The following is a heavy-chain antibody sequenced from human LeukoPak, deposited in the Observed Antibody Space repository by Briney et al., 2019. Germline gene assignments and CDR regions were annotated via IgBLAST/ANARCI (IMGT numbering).Heavy chain of an antibody. D-gene: IGHD2-8*01. CDR1: GFTFSSYA. V-gene: IGHV3-23*01. CDR3: AKDMDIVLMVYATSFDY. CDR2: ISGSGGST. Sequence: GGSLRLSCAASGFTFSSYAMSWVRQAPGKGLEWVSAISGSGGSTYYADSVKGRFTISRDNSKNTLYLQMNSLRAEDTAVYYCAKDMDIVLMVYATSFDYWGQGTLVTVSS. J-gene: IGHJ4*02.